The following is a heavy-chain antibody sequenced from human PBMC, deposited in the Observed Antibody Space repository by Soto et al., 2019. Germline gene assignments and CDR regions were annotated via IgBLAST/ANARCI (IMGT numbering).Heavy chain of an antibody. V-gene: IGHV4-30-4*01. CDR3: ARDQYCSGGSCYLSYYYGMHV. J-gene: IGHJ6*02. Sequence: SETLSLTCTVSGGSISSGDYYWSWIRQPPGKGLEGIGYIYYSGSTYYNPSLKSRVNISVDTSKNQFSLKLSSVTAADTAVYYCARDQYCSGGSCYLSYYYGMHVWRQGTTVTVSS. CDR2: IYYSGST. CDR1: GGSISSGDYY. D-gene: IGHD2-15*01.